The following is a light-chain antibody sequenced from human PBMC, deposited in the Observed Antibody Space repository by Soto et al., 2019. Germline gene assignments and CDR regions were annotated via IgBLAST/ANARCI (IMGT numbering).Light chain of an antibody. CDR1: QGINNY. Sequence: DIQMTQSPSSLSASVGDTVTITCRASQGINNYLAWYQQKPGKPPVLLIYTASTLKPGVPSRFSGSGAGTDFTLTISSLQPEDFATYSCQQTYRTPLTFGGGTKVDIK. CDR3: QQTYRTPLT. V-gene: IGKV1-27*01. J-gene: IGKJ4*01. CDR2: TAS.